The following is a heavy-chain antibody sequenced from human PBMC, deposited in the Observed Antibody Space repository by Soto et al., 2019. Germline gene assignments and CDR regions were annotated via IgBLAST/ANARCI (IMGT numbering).Heavy chain of an antibody. CDR3: AGDPDSHYNDSHASSYP. CDR1: GYDFTTYG. CDR2: ISAHNGNT. D-gene: IGHD4-4*01. V-gene: IGHV1-18*01. Sequence: ASVKVSCKGSGYDFTTYGITWVRQAPGQGLEWMAWISAHNGNTDYAQKFQGRVTISADKFTGTAYMELTGLRSDDTAVYYCAGDPDSHYNDSHASSYPWGQGTLVTVSS. J-gene: IGHJ5*02.